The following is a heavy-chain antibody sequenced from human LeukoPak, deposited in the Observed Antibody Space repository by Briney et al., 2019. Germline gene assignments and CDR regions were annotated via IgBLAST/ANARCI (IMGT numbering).Heavy chain of an antibody. J-gene: IGHJ6*03. CDR1: GSGFTFGNFA. CDR2: ISGSGYYT. V-gene: IGHV3-23*01. CDR3: AKDGSWGDYQFYFYMDV. D-gene: IGHD2-2*01. Sequence: PGGSLRLSCGVSGSGFTFGNFAMSWVRQAPGKGLEWVSGISGSGYYTYYADSVKGRFTISRDNSKNTVYIQINSLRAEDTAVYYCAKDGSWGDYQFYFYMDVWGKGTTVTVSS.